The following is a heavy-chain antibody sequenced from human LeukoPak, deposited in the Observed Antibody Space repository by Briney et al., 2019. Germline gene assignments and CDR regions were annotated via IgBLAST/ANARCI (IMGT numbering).Heavy chain of an antibody. V-gene: IGHV3-23*01. CDR3: AKGGRAVSTTYYFDY. CDR2: ISDSAATT. CDR1: GFTFSSYA. D-gene: IGHD4-11*01. J-gene: IGHJ4*02. Sequence: GASLRLSCAASGFTFSSYAMTWVRQAPGQGLEWVSIISDSAATTFYADSLKGRFTISRDNSKNTLYLQVNSLRAEDTAVYYCAKGGRAVSTTYYFDYWGQGTLVTVSS.